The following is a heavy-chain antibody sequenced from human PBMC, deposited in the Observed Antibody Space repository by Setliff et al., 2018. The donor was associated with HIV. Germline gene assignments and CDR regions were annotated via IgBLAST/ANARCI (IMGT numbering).Heavy chain of an antibody. CDR2: VYYTGTS. V-gene: IGHV4-31*03. CDR1: GVSVSSGGYY. J-gene: IGHJ1*01. Sequence: SETLSLTCTVSGVSVSSGGYYWSWIRQQPGKGLEWIGYVYYTGTSYFNPSLKSRITISVDTSKNHFSLKLGFVTAADTAVYYCARGESTTWDLAEYFQHWGHGTLVTVSS. CDR3: ARGESTTWDLAEYFQH. D-gene: IGHD2-2*01.